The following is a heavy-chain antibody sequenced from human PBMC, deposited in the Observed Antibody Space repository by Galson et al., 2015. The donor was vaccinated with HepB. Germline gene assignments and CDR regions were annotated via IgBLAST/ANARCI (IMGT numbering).Heavy chain of an antibody. CDR1: GFTFSNYA. Sequence: SLRLSCAASGFTFSNYAMHWVRQAPGKGLEYVSSILDNGIATFYADSVKGRFTISRDNSESTLYLQMSSLRPEDTAVYYCLITPRNWNYGNPWGQGTLVTVSS. V-gene: IGHV3-64D*06. J-gene: IGHJ5*02. D-gene: IGHD1-7*01. CDR2: ILDNGIAT. CDR3: LITPRNWNYGNP.